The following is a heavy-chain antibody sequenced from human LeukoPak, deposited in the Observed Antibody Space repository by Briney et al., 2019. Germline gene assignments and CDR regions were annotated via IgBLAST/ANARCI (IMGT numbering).Heavy chain of an antibody. CDR1: GFTFSSYA. D-gene: IGHD3-10*01. CDR2: ISYDGSNK. V-gene: IGHV3-30*04. J-gene: IGHJ6*02. Sequence: GSLRLSCAASGFTFSSYAMHWVRQAPGKGLEWVAVISYDGSNKYYADSVKGRFTISRDNSKNTLYLQMNSLRAEDTAVYYCARDGRFGESDYYYGMDVWGQGTTVTVSS. CDR3: ARDGRFGESDYYYGMDV.